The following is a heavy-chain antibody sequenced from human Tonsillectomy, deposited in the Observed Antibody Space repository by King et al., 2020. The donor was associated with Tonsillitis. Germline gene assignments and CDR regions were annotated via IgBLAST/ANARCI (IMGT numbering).Heavy chain of an antibody. CDR3: ARDMAAVADDFFDY. CDR1: GFTFSDHT. V-gene: IGHV3-30*01. J-gene: IGHJ4*02. D-gene: IGHD6-19*01. Sequence: VQLVESGGGVVQPGRSLRLSCAASGFTFSDHTMHWVRQTPGKGLQWVAEISYDGTNKHYEDSVKGRFTISRDNSKNTVSLQIDSLRPEDTAVYYCARDMAAVADDFFDYWGQGILVTVSS. CDR2: ISYDGTNK.